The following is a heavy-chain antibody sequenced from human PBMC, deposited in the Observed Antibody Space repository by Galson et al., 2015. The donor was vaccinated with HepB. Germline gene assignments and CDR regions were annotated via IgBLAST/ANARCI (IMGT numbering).Heavy chain of an antibody. D-gene: IGHD3-10*01. CDR3: ARGDYYGSGSPTNWFDT. V-gene: IGHV4-61*03. J-gene: IGHJ5*02. Sequence: ETLSLTCTVSAGSLSSGSYWWSWIRQPPGKTLEWIGYIFYTGTTDYNPALKSRVTISLDTSKNHFSLRLSSVTAADTAVYYCARGDYYGSGSPTNWFDTWGQGTLVTVSS. CDR2: IFYTGTT. CDR1: AGSLSSGSYW.